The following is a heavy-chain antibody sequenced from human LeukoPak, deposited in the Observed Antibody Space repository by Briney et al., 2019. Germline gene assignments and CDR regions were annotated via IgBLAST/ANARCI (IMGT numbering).Heavy chain of an antibody. V-gene: IGHV3-23*01. D-gene: IGHD3-22*01. J-gene: IGHJ3*02. Sequence: GGSLRLSCAASGFTFSSCDMNWVRQAPGKGLEWVAVISGGGSGTYYADSVRGRFTISRDNSKNTVYLQMNSLRAEDTAIYYCAKAVGSSGYFSRDAFDIWGQGTMVTVSS. CDR2: ISGGGSGT. CDR3: AKAVGSSGYFSRDAFDI. CDR1: GFTFSSCD.